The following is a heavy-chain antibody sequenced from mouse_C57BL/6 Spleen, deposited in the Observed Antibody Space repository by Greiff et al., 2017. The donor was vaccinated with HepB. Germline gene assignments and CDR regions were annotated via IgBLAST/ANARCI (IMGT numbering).Heavy chain of an antibody. CDR2: ISDGGSYT. V-gene: IGHV5-4*01. CDR1: GFTFSSYA. Sequence: EVKLMESGGGLVKPGGSLKLSCAASGFTFSSYAMSWVRQTPEKRLEWVATISDGGSYTYYPDNVKGRFTISRDNAKNNLYLQMSHLKSEDTAMYYCAREGGTGYWYFDVWGTGTTVTVSS. D-gene: IGHD4-1*01. CDR3: AREGGTGYWYFDV. J-gene: IGHJ1*03.